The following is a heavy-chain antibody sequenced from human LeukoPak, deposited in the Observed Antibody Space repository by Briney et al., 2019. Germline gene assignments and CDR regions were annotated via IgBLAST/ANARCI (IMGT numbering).Heavy chain of an antibody. CDR1: GFTFSSYW. CDR2: INEDASEK. J-gene: IGHJ4*02. V-gene: IGHV3-7*01. CDR3: AKAPYYEGSGSGGAYYFDY. Sequence: PGGSLRLSCAGSGFTFSSYWMSWVRQAPGKGLEWVANINEDASEKNYVDSVKGRFTISRDNSKNTLYLQMNSLRAEDTAVYFCAKAPYYEGSGSGGAYYFDYWGQGTLVTVSS. D-gene: IGHD3-10*01.